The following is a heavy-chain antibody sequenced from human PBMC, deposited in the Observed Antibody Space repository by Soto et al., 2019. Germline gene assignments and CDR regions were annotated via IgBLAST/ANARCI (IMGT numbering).Heavy chain of an antibody. CDR3: ARGDIDMATIMAY. Sequence: QVQLVESGGGVVQPGRSLRLSCAASGFTFSSYAMHWVRQAPGKGLEWVAVISYDGSNKYYADSVKGRFTISRDNSKNTLYLQMNSLRAEDTAVYYCARGDIDMATIMAYWGQGTLVTVSS. J-gene: IGHJ4*02. CDR2: ISYDGSNK. CDR1: GFTFSSYA. D-gene: IGHD5-12*01. V-gene: IGHV3-30-3*01.